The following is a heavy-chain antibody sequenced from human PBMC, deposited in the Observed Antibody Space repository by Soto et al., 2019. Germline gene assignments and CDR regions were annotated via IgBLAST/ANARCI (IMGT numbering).Heavy chain of an antibody. Sequence: EVQLLESGGGLVQPGGSLRLSCAASGFTFSGYTMNWVRQPPGKGLEWVSVIGNYGENTHYADSVKGRFTISRDNSRNTLYLQMESLRVEDTAVYYCVKDVWESWGQGTLVTVSS. J-gene: IGHJ5*02. CDR3: VKDVWES. CDR2: IGNYGENT. V-gene: IGHV3-23*01. CDR1: GFTFSGYT. D-gene: IGHD1-26*01.